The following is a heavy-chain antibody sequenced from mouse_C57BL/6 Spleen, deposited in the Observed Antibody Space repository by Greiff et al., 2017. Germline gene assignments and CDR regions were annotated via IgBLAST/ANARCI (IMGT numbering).Heavy chain of an antibody. CDR3: AKQGDSSGYYAMDY. J-gene: IGHJ4*01. V-gene: IGHV2-3*01. CDR1: GFSLTSYG. D-gene: IGHD3-2*02. CDR2: IWGDGST. Sequence: VQGVESGPGLVAPSQSLSITCTVSGFSLTSYGVSWVRQPPGKGLEWLGVIWGDGSTNYHSALISRLSISKDNSKIQVFLKLNSLQTDDTATYYCAKQGDSSGYYAMDYWGQGTSVTVSS.